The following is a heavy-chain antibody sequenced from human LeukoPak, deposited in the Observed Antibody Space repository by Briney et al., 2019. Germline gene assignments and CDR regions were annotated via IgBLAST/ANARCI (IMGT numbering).Heavy chain of an antibody. CDR2: IYYSGST. J-gene: IGHJ4*02. Sequence: SETLSLTCTVSGGSISSTSYYWGWIRQPPGKGLEWIGSIYYSGSTYYNPSLKSRVTISVDTSKNQFSLKLSSVTAADTAVYYCARSKSGSYHTALDYWGQGTLVTVSS. CDR1: GGSISSTSYY. CDR3: ARSKSGSYHTALDY. V-gene: IGHV4-39*07. D-gene: IGHD1-26*01.